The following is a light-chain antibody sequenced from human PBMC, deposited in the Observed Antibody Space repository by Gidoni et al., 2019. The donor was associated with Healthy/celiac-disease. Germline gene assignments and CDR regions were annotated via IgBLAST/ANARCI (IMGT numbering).Light chain of an antibody. CDR2: ASS. CDR3: QQSYSTPLT. Sequence: DIQMSQSPSSLSESVGDRVTITCRASQCISSYLNWYQQKPGKAPKLLSYASSSLQSGVPSRFSGSGSGTYFTLTISSLQPEDFATYYCQQSYSTPLTFGGGTKVEIK. J-gene: IGKJ4*01. CDR1: QCISSY. V-gene: IGKV1-39*01.